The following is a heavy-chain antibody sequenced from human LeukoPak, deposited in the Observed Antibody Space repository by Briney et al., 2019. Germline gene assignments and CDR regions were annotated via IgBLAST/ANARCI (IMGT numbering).Heavy chain of an antibody. D-gene: IGHD6-6*01. Sequence: GGSLRLSCAASGFTFSSYAMSWVRQPPGKGLEWVSAISGSGGSTYYADSVKGRFTISRDNSKNTLYLQMNSLRAEDTAVYYCAKLPAARRGGDYWGQGTLVTVSS. CDR3: AKLPAARRGGDY. CDR2: ISGSGGST. CDR1: GFTFSSYA. J-gene: IGHJ4*02. V-gene: IGHV3-23*01.